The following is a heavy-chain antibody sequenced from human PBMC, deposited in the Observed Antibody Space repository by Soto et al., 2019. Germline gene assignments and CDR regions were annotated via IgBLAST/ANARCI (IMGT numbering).Heavy chain of an antibody. CDR1: GFSFSSYS. CDR3: ARDYKWGFGQ. J-gene: IGHJ4*02. V-gene: IGHV3-48*01. CDR2: IRISTSTI. Sequence: EVQLVESGGGSVQPGGSLRLSCVAPGFSFSSYSMNWVRQAPGKGLEWLSYIRISTSTIYYAHSVQGRFTISTDSANNSLYLQMDSLRAEDTAVYYCARDYKWGFGQWGQGALVTVSS. D-gene: IGHD1-1*01.